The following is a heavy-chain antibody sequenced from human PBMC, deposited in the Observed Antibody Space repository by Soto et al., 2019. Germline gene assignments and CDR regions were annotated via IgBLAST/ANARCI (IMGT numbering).Heavy chain of an antibody. Sequence: QVHLVQSGAEVKKPGASVKVSCKGSGYAFTTYGITWVRQAPGQGLEWMGWISAHNGNTNYAQKLQGRVTVTRDTSTSPAYMELRGLSSDDTAVYYCARGRYGDYWGQGALVTVSS. V-gene: IGHV1-18*01. CDR3: ARGRYGDY. J-gene: IGHJ4*02. CDR2: ISAHNGNT. D-gene: IGHD1-1*01. CDR1: GYAFTTYG.